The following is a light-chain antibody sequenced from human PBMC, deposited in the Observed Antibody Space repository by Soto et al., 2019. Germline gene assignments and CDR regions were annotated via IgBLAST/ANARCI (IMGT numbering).Light chain of an antibody. CDR1: QSVGSSF. J-gene: IGKJ1*01. CDR2: GAS. Sequence: EIVLTQSPGTLSLAPGEGASLSCRARQSVGSSFLAWYQQKVGQAPRLLIYGASSRATGIPDRFSGSGSGTDFTLTISRLEPEDFAVYYCQQYGSSPRTFGQGTKVDI. V-gene: IGKV3-20*01. CDR3: QQYGSSPRT.